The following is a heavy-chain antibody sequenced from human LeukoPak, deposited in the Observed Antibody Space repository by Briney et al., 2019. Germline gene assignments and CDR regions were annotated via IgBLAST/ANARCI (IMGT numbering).Heavy chain of an antibody. CDR2: ISSSSSTI. CDR1: GFTFSSYS. V-gene: IGHV3-48*01. D-gene: IGHD1-26*01. CDR3: ARGGGSYVGAFDI. J-gene: IGHJ3*02. Sequence: GGSLRLSCAASGFTFSSYSMNCVRQAPGKGLEWVSYISSSSSTIYYADSVKGRFTISRDNAKNSLYLQMNSLRAEDTAVYYCARGGGSYVGAFDIWGQGTMVTVSS.